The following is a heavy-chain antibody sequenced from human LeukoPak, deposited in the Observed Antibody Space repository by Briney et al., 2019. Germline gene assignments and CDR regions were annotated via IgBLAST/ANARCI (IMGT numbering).Heavy chain of an antibody. D-gene: IGHD3-22*01. CDR3: ARDRPASRYYDSWNWFDP. CDR1: GFTFSDYY. Sequence: PGGSLRLSCAASGFTFSDYYMSWIRQAPGKGLEWVSYISSSGSTIYYADSVKGRFTISRDNAKNSLYLQMNSLRAEDTAVYYCARDRPASRYYDSWNWFDPWGQGTLVTVSS. CDR2: ISSSGSTI. V-gene: IGHV3-11*04. J-gene: IGHJ5*02.